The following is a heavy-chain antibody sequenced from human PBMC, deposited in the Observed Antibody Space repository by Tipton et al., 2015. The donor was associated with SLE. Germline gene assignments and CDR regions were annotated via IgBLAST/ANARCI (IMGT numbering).Heavy chain of an antibody. CDR1: GGSISSSSYY. D-gene: IGHD6-19*01. CDR2: IYYSGSN. Sequence: TLSLTCTVSGGSISSSSYYWGWIRQPPGKGLEWIGSIYYSGSNYYNPSLKSRVTISVDTSKNQFSLKLSSVTAADTAVYYCARGREWLGYFDLWGRGTLVTVSS. J-gene: IGHJ2*01. V-gene: IGHV4-39*07. CDR3: ARGREWLGYFDL.